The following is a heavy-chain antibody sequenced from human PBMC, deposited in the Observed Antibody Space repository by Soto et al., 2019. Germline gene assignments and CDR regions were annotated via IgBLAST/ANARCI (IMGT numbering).Heavy chain of an antibody. Sequence: PGEALKISGTGFGYTFTTLWISWVRQMPGKGMEGMGSIPPRHSSRNYTPSFPGHVTILVAKSLNTAYLQWGSLTPSDTAMYYSPVTSFTAATCDTWFDPWGQGTQVTVSS. CDR1: GYTFTTLW. CDR3: PVTSFTAATCDTWFDP. J-gene: IGHJ5*02. CDR2: IPPRHSSR. D-gene: IGHD2-15*01. V-gene: IGHV5-10-1*01.